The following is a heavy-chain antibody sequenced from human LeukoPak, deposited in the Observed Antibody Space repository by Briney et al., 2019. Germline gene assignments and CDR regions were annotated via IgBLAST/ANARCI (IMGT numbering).Heavy chain of an antibody. CDR2: INPNSGDT. V-gene: IGHV1-2*02. CDR1: GYTFTGYY. Sequence: GASVKVSCKASGYTFTGYYMHWVRQAPGQGLEWMGWINPNSGDTKYAQKFQGRVTMTRDTSISTAYMELSRLRSDDTAVYYCASIVVVTARYAFDIWGQGTMVTVSS. J-gene: IGHJ3*02. D-gene: IGHD2-21*02. CDR3: ASIVVVTARYAFDI.